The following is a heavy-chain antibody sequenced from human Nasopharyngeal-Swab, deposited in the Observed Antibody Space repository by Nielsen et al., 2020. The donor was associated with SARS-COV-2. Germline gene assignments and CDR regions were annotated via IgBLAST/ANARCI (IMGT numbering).Heavy chain of an antibody. CDR3: ARDLTGTTVAAWGY. D-gene: IGHD1-20*01. Sequence: LSLTCAASGFTFSSYSMNWVRQAPGKGLEWVSSISSSSSYIYYADSVKGRFTISRDNAKNSLYLQMNSLRAEDTAVYYCARDLTGTTVAAWGYWGQGTLVTVSS. J-gene: IGHJ4*02. CDR2: ISSSSSYI. V-gene: IGHV3-21*01. CDR1: GFTFSSYS.